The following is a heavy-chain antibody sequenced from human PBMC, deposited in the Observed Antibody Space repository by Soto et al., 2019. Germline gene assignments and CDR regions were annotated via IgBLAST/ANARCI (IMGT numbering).Heavy chain of an antibody. J-gene: IGHJ4*02. CDR2: IYPKEFDI. CDR3: ARGGYSYGFFYFDY. V-gene: IGHV5-51*01. D-gene: IGHD5-18*01. Sequence: GASLKISCKGSDYTFTNYWIGWVRQMPGKGLECMGIIYPKEFDIRYSPSFQGQVTISADKSISTAYLQWSSLKASDTAMYYCARGGYSYGFFYFDYWGQGSLVTVSS. CDR1: DYTFTNYW.